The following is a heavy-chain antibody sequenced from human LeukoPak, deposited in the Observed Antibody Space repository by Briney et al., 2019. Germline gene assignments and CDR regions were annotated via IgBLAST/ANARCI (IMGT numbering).Heavy chain of an antibody. Sequence: PSETLSLTCTVSGGSISSGDYYWSWIRQPPGKGLEWIGYIYYSGSTYYNPSLKSRVTISVDTSKNQFSLKLSSVTAADTAVYTWARTGHYWDAFDIWGQGTMVTVSS. D-gene: IGHD2-15*01. CDR3: ARTGHYWDAFDI. V-gene: IGHV4-30-4*08. CDR1: GGSISSGDYY. CDR2: IYYSGST. J-gene: IGHJ3*02.